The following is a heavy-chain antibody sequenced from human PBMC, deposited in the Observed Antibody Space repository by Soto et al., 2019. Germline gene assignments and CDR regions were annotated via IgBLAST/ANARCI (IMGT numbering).Heavy chain of an antibody. Sequence: SVKVSCKASGGTFSSYAISWVRQAPGQGLEWMGGIIPIFGTANYAQKFQGRVTITADESTSTAYMELSSPRSEDTAVYYCARGGYGYYYDSSGPYDAFDIWGQGTMVTVSS. CDR2: IIPIFGTA. D-gene: IGHD3-22*01. J-gene: IGHJ3*02. V-gene: IGHV1-69*13. CDR3: ARGGYGYYYDSSGPYDAFDI. CDR1: GGTFSSYA.